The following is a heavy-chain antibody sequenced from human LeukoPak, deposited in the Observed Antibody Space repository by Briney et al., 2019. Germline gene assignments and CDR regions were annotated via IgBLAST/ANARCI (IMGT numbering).Heavy chain of an antibody. CDR2: IYYSGST. CDR3: ARGVDCSGGSCYSGSVFDY. D-gene: IGHD2-15*01. CDR1: GGSISSYY. V-gene: IGHV4-59*01. J-gene: IGHJ4*02. Sequence: SETLSLTCTVSGGSISSYYGSWIRQPPGKGLEWIGYIYYSGSTNYNPSLKSRVTISVDTSKNQFSLKLSSVTAADTAVYYCARGVDCSGGSCYSGSVFDYWGQGTPVTVSS.